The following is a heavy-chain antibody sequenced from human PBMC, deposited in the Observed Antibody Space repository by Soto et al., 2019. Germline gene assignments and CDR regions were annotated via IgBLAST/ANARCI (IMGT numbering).Heavy chain of an antibody. CDR3: ARAERGYSYGYYSLY. V-gene: IGHV1-18*01. J-gene: IGHJ4*02. Sequence: QVQLVQSGAEVKKPGASVKVSCKASGYTFTSYGITWVRQAPGQGLEWMGWISAYNGNTNYAQKLQGRVTMTTDTSTSTAYMELRSMTSDNTAVYYCARAERGYSYGYYSLYRGQGTLVTVSS. D-gene: IGHD5-18*01. CDR2: ISAYNGNT. CDR1: GYTFTSYG.